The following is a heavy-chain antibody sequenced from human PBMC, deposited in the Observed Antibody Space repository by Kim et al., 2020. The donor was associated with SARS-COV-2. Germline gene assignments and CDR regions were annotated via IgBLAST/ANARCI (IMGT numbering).Heavy chain of an antibody. V-gene: IGHV3-30*18. CDR2: TSYDGNKK. CDR1: GFTFSSFG. J-gene: IGHJ4*02. Sequence: GGSLRLSCAASGFTFSSFGLHWVRQAPGKGLEWVAGTSYDGNKKFYADSMRGRLTISRDNSKNTLYLQMNSLTTEDTAVYYCAKESYNWDGYFLDSWGQGTLVTVSS. CDR3: AKESYNWDGYFLDS. D-gene: IGHD1-1*01.